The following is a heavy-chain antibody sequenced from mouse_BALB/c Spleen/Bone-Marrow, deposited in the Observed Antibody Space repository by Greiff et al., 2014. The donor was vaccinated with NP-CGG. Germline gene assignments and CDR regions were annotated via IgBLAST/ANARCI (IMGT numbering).Heavy chain of an antibody. V-gene: IGHV14-3*02. CDR2: VDPANGNS. CDR1: GFNIKSTY. J-gene: IGHJ2*01. D-gene: IGHD1-2*01. CDR3: ALHYAYLFDY. Sequence: EVQLQQSGAELVKPGASVKLSCTVFGFNIKSTYIHWVKQRPEQGLEWIGWVDPANGNSKCDPRFQGKATITADSSSNTAYLQLSSLTSEDTAVYYCALHYAYLFDYWGQGTTVTVSS.